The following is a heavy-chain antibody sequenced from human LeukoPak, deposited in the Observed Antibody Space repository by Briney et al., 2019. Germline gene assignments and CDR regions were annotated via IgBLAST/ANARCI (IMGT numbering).Heavy chain of an antibody. CDR3: ARAQRYSSSWYSYFDY. D-gene: IGHD6-13*01. V-gene: IGHV4-59*12. CDR1: GGSISSYY. CDR2: IYYSGST. J-gene: IGHJ4*02. Sequence: SETLSLTCTVSGGSISSYYWSWIRQPPGKGLEWIGYIYYSGSTDYNPSLKSRVTISVDTSKNQFSLQLNSVTPEDTAVYYCARAQRYSSSWYSYFDYWGQGTLVTVSS.